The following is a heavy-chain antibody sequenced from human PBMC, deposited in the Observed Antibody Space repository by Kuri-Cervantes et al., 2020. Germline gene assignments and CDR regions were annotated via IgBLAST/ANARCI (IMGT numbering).Heavy chain of an antibody. Sequence: ASVKVSCKASGYTFTGYYMHWVRQAPGQGLEWMGWINPNSGGTNYAQKFQGWVTMTRDTSISTAYMELSSLRSEDTAVYYCARSIAAEGLDPWGQGTLVTVSS. CDR1: GYTFTGYY. D-gene: IGHD6-13*01. CDR2: INPNSGGT. V-gene: IGHV1-2*04. CDR3: ARSIAAEGLDP. J-gene: IGHJ5*02.